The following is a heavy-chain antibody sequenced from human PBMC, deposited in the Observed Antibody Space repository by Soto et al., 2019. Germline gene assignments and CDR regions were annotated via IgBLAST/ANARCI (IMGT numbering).Heavy chain of an antibody. J-gene: IGHJ4*02. D-gene: IGHD5-12*01. CDR1: GFTLSSYS. Sequence: EVQLVESGGGLVKPGGSLRLSCAASGFTLSSYSMNWVRQAPGKGLEWVSCISSSSTNIYYADSVKGRFTISRDNAKNSLYLQMISLRAEDTAVYYCARDLPYSGYHQPLDYWGQGTLVTVSS. CDR2: ISSSSTNI. CDR3: ARDLPYSGYHQPLDY. V-gene: IGHV3-21*01.